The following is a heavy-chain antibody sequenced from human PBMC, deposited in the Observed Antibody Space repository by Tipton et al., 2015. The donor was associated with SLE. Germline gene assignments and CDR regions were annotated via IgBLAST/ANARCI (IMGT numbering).Heavy chain of an antibody. Sequence: SLRLYCAASGFTFSSYWLHWVRQAPGKGLEWVSSISSSSYYIYYADSVKGRFTVSRDNSQNMLYLQINNLKSEDTAVYYCAKGNSGNWFDPWGQGTPVTVSS. CDR2: ISSSSYYI. J-gene: IGHJ5*02. D-gene: IGHD2-21*01. V-gene: IGHV3-21*01. CDR3: AKGNSGNWFDP. CDR1: GFTFSSYW.